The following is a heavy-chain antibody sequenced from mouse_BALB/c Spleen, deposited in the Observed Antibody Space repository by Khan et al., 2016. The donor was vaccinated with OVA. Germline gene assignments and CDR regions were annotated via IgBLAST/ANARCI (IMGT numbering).Heavy chain of an antibody. V-gene: IGHV1S136*01. CDR3: ARGNWQSYYFDY. CDR2: INPYNGGT. Sequence: EVQLQQSGPELVKPGASVKMSCKSSGYIFTNYVLHWVKQKPGQGLEWIGYINPYNGGTKYNEKFKGKATLASANSSITAYMELSSLTSEDSAVYYCARGNWQSYYFDYWGQGTTLTLSS. D-gene: IGHD4-1*01. J-gene: IGHJ2*01. CDR1: GYIFTNYV.